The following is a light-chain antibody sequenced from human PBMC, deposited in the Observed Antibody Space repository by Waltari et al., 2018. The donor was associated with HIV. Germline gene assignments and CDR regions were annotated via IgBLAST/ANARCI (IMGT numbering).Light chain of an antibody. CDR3: TSYAGSNSYVV. Sequence: QSALTQPPSASGSPGQSVTISCTGTNSDIGYYNYVSWYQQHPGKAPKLIIYEVTKWPSGVPHRFSGSKSGNTASLTVSGLQTEDEADYYCTSYAGSNSYVVFGGGTKLTVL. CDR1: NSDIGYYNY. V-gene: IGLV2-8*01. CDR2: EVT. J-gene: IGLJ2*01.